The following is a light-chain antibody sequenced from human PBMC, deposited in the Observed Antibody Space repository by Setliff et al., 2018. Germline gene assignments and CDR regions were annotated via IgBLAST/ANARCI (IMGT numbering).Light chain of an antibody. CDR1: SSDFDDYDR. V-gene: IGLV2-14*03. CDR2: DVN. Sequence: QSVLTQPASVSGSPGQSITISCVGSSSDFDDYDRVSWYRHYPGKAPKVMMYDVNKRPSGVFIRFSGSKSDNTASLTISDLQAEDEADYFCCSLTKDSLYVFGTGTKVTVL. CDR3: CSLTKDSLYV. J-gene: IGLJ1*01.